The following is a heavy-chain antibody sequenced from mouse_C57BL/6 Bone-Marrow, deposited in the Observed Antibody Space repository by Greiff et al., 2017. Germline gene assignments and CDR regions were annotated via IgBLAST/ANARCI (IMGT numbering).Heavy chain of an antibody. V-gene: IGHV1-82*01. CDR3: ARREYLGYFDV. CDR1: GYAFSSSW. J-gene: IGHJ1*03. D-gene: IGHD2-10*02. CDR2: IYPGDGDT. Sequence: VKLQESGPELVKPGASVSISCKASGYAFSSSWMNWVKQRPGKGLEWIGRIYPGDGDTNYNGKFKGKATLTAYKYSSTAYMQLSSLTSEDSAVYFCARREYLGYFDVWGTGTTVTVSS.